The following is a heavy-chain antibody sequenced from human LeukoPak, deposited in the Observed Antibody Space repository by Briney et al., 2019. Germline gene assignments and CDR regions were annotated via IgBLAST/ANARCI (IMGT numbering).Heavy chain of an antibody. CDR2: ISYDGSNK. J-gene: IGHJ3*02. CDR3: ATTSLYGCGWYGDDDFDI. Sequence: GRSPRLSRASSVVTLSSYGTRWAPHTPGKGLEWVVDISYDGSNKYYADSAKGRFPNYRDHSKTTLHLQMNTLRPQDRPVYSCATTSLYGCGWYGDDDFDIWGQGTMVTVSS. V-gene: IGHV3-33*05. CDR1: VVTLSSYG. D-gene: IGHD4-17*01.